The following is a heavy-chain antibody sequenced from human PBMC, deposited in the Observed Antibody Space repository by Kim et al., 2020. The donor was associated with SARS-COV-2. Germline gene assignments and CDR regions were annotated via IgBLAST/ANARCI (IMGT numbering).Heavy chain of an antibody. V-gene: IGHV3-30*18. CDR1: GFTFSSYG. D-gene: IGHD3-22*01. J-gene: IGHJ4*02. CDR3: AKSGEKNYYDSSGYYSVSADFDY. CDR2: ISYDGSNK. Sequence: GGSLRLSCAASGFTFSSYGMHWVRQAPGKGLEWVAVISYDGSNKYYADSVKGRFTISRDNSKNTLYLQMNSLRAEDTAVYYCAKSGEKNYYDSSGYYSVSADFDYWGQGTLVTVSS.